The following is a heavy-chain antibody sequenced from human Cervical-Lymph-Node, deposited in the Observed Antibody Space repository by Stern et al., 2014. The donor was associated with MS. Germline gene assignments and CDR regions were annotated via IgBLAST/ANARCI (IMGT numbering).Heavy chain of an antibody. J-gene: IGHJ5*02. CDR2: IYQDGST. CDR1: GGSINNYY. CDR3: ARVDDCSGGTCFSTSWFDP. Sequence: VQLEESGPGLVKPSEPLSLTCTASGGSINNYYWSWIRQPPGKGLEWLGSIYQDGSTKYNPSLKCRVTISLHTSKKQFSLRLTSVTAADTAVYYCARVDDCSGGTCFSTSWFDPWGQGTLVTVSS. V-gene: IGHV4-59*01. D-gene: IGHD2-15*01.